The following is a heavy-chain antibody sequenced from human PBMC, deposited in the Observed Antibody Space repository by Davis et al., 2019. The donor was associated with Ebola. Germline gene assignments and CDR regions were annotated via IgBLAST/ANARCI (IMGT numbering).Heavy chain of an antibody. CDR1: GFPFDNPW. V-gene: IGHV3-15*07. Sequence: PGGSLRLSCAGPGFPFDNPWLNWVRKAPGKGLEWVGCIKRKADGETIDYAAPVKDRFTISRDDSKNTLYLQMNSLKTEDTAVYYCNTDLFKPGTWTWNCNWGQGTLVTVSS. D-gene: IGHD1-7*01. CDR3: NTDLFKPGTWTWNCN. J-gene: IGHJ4*02. CDR2: IKRKADGETI.